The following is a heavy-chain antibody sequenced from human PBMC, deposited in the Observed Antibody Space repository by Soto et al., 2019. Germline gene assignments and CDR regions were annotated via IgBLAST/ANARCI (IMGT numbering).Heavy chain of an antibody. CDR3: ARGSGHYYYGVDV. V-gene: IGHV4-30-4*01. CDR1: GGSISNGDYY. CDR2: IYYGGNT. Sequence: QVQLQESGPGLVKPSETLSLTCNVFGGSISNGDYYWSWIRQPPGKGLQYIGYIYYGGNTNYNPSLKRRLTMAIARSANHFSLTLTSVTAADTAVYYCARGSGHYYYGVDVWGQGTTVIVSS. J-gene: IGHJ6*02.